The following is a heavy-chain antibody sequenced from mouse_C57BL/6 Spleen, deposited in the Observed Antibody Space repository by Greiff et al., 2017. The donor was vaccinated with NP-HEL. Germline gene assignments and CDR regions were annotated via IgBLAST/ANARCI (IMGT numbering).Heavy chain of an antibody. CDR2: ISSGSSTI. CDR1: GFTFSDYG. D-gene: IGHD1-1*01. V-gene: IGHV5-17*01. J-gene: IGHJ1*03. CDR3: ARKLLRSSYWYFDV. Sequence: EVMLVESGGGLVKPGGSLKLSCAASGFTFSDYGMHWVRQAPEKGLEWVAYISSGSSTIYYADTVKGRFTISRDNAKNTLFLQMTSLRSEDTAMYYCARKLLRSSYWYFDVWGTGTTVTVSS.